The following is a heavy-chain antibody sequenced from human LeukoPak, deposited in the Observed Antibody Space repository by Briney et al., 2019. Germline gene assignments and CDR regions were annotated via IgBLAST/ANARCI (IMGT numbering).Heavy chain of an antibody. D-gene: IGHD2-15*01. CDR2: IYHSGST. CDR1: GGSISSYY. Sequence: KASETLSLTCTVSGGSISSYYWSWIRQPPGKGLEWIGYIYHSGSTNYNPSLKSRVTISVDTSKNQFSLKLSSVTAADTAVYYCARGSSSYGMDVWGQGTTVTVSS. V-gene: IGHV4-59*01. CDR3: ARGSSSYGMDV. J-gene: IGHJ6*02.